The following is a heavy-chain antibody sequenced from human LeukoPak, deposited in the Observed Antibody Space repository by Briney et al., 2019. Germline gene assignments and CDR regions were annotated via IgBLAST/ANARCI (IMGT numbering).Heavy chain of an antibody. CDR3: ARAPSYSYYFDY. J-gene: IGHJ4*02. D-gene: IGHD3-10*01. V-gene: IGHV4-4*07. CDR2: IYATGST. CDR1: GGSISSYY. Sequence: SETLSLTCTVSGGSISSYYWSWIRQPAGKGLEWIGRIYATGSTNYNPSLKSRVSMSLDTSKNQFFLRLSSVTAADTAVYYCARAPSYSYYFDYWGQGTLVTVSS.